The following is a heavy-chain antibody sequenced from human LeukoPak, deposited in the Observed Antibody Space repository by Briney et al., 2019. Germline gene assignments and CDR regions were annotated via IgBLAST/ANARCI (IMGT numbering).Heavy chain of an antibody. V-gene: IGHV4-39*07. D-gene: IGHD2-8*02. CDR1: GDSISSSSSY. CDR3: ARGSYWSAFDY. Sequence: PSETLSLTCTVSGDSISSSSSYWGWIRQPPGKGLEWIGEINHSGSTNYNPSLKSRVTISVDTSKNQFSLKLSSVTAADTAVYYCARGSYWSAFDYWGQGTLVTVSS. CDR2: INHSGST. J-gene: IGHJ4*02.